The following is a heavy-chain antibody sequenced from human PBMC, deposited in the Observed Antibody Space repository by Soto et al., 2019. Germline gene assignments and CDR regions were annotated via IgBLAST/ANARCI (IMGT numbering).Heavy chain of an antibody. CDR2: IHHSGNS. CDR1: GASISSDKW. V-gene: IGHV4-4*02. J-gene: IGHJ4*02. Sequence: SETVSLTCAVSGASISSDKWWRWVRQLPGKGLEWIGEIHHSGNSNYNPSLKSRVIISVDKSKNQFSLKLSSVTDADTAVYYCAREERQRQREYWGQGTLVTVS. CDR3: AREERQRQREY. D-gene: IGHD6-25*01.